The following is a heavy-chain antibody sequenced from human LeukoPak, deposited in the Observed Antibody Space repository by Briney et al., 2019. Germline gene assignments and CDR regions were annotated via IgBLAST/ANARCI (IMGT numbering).Heavy chain of an antibody. D-gene: IGHD3-10*01. Sequence: GSLRLSCAASGFTFSSYSMNWVRQAPGKGLEWIGEINHSGSTNYNPSLKSRVTISVDTSKNQFSLKLSSVIAADTAVYYCARGGVTMVRGVPNFDYWGQGTLVTVSS. CDR3: ARGGVTMVRGVPNFDY. CDR2: INHSGST. V-gene: IGHV4-34*01. J-gene: IGHJ4*02. CDR1: GFTFSSYS.